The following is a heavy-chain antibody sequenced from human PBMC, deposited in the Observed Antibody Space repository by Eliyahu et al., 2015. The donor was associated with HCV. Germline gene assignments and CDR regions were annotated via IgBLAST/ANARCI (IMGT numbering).Heavy chain of an antibody. CDR2: IFSNDEA. CDR1: AFSFSNDRLG. D-gene: IGHD2-15*01. Sequence: QVTLKESGPVLVKPTETLTLTCTVSAFSFSNDRLGVTWIRQAPGKALEWLAHIFSNDEASYSTSLKSRLTISKDTSKSQVVLTMSNMGPMDTATYYCARIRRYTPGWILGLYYDYWGQGTLVTVSS. V-gene: IGHV2-26*02. CDR3: ARIRRYTPGWILGLYYDY. J-gene: IGHJ4*02.